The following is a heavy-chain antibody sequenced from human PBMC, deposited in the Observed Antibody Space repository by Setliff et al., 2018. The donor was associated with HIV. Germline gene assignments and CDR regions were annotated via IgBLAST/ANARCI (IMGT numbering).Heavy chain of an antibody. CDR1: GGTFSSHA. D-gene: IGHD6-19*01. V-gene: IGHV1-69*13. J-gene: IGHJ4*02. CDR2: IIPIFGTA. Sequence: AASVNVSCKASGGTFSSHAISWVRQAPGQGLEWMGGIIPIFGTANYAQKFQGRVTITADESTSKAYMELSSLRSEDPAVYYCVAEMAGGIYYFDYWGQGTLVTVSS. CDR3: VAEMAGGIYYFDY.